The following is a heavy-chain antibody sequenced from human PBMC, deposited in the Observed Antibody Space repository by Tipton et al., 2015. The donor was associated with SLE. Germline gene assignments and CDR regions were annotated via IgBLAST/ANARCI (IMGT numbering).Heavy chain of an antibody. CDR3: VRGFFDSRGYSNAFDM. Sequence: TLSLTCTVSGVSISSSYWSWIRQSPGEGLEWIGYINYSGSTKYNPSPESRVTMSVDTSRNQFSLKLTSVTTSDTAFYYCVRGFFDSRGYSNAFDMWGQGTMVTVSS. V-gene: IGHV4-59*07. CDR2: INYSGST. CDR1: GVSISSSY. D-gene: IGHD3-22*01. J-gene: IGHJ3*02.